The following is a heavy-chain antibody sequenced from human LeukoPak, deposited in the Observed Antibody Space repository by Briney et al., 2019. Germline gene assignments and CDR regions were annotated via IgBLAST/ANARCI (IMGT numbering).Heavy chain of an antibody. D-gene: IGHD3-22*01. CDR2: IIPIFGTA. Sequence: GASVKVSCKASGGTFSSYAISWVRQAPGQGLEWMGGIIPIFGTANYAQKFQGRVTITTDESTSTAYMELSSLRSEDTAVYYCASTYYDSSGYYHDYWGQGTLVTVSS. J-gene: IGHJ4*02. CDR1: GGTFSSYA. CDR3: ASTYYDSSGYYHDY. V-gene: IGHV1-69*05.